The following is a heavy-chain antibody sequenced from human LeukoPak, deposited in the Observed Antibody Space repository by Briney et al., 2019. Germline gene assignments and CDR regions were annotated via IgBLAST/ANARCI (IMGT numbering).Heavy chain of an antibody. CDR1: GGSISSGDYY. V-gene: IGHV4-30-4*08. D-gene: IGHD2-8*01. CDR3: ARGGWYCTNGICYPEYFQH. Sequence: PSQTLSLTCTVSGGSISSGDYYWSWIRQPPGKGLEWIGYIYYSGSTYYNPSLKSRVTISVDTSTNQFSLKLYSVTAADTAVYYCARGGWYCTNGICYPEYFQHWGQGTLVTVSS. CDR2: IYYSGST. J-gene: IGHJ1*01.